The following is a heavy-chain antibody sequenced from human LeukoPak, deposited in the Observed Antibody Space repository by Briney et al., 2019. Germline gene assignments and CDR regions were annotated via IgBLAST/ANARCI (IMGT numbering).Heavy chain of an antibody. D-gene: IGHD1-7*01. CDR1: GGSISSGGYY. CDR3: ARDRAGTISYFDY. Sequence: PSETLSLTCTVSGGSISSGGYYWSWIRQHPGKGLEWIGEINHSGSTNYNPSLKSRVTISVDTSKNQFSLKLSSVTAADTAVYYCARDRAGTISYFDYWGQGTLVTVSS. J-gene: IGHJ4*02. CDR2: INHSGST. V-gene: IGHV4-39*07.